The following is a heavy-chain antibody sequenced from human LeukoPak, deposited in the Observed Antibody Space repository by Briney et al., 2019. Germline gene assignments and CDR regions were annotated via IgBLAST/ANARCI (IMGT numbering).Heavy chain of an antibody. D-gene: IGHD5-12*01. J-gene: IGHJ4*02. CDR3: ASGTFSGYSGYDYDY. Sequence: HPGGSLRLSCAASGFTVSSNYMSWVRQAPGKGLEWVSVIYSGGSTYYADSVKGRFTISRDNSKNTLYLQMDSLRAEDTAVYYCASGTFSGYSGYDYDYWGQGTLVTVSS. CDR2: IYSGGST. V-gene: IGHV3-66*01. CDR1: GFTVSSNY.